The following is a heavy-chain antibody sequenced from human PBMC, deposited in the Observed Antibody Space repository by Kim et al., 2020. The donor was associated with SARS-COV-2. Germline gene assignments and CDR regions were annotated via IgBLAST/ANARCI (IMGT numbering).Heavy chain of an antibody. D-gene: IGHD2-15*01. CDR3: ARGVVVAATAFYYYDGMDV. CDR1: GFTFSSYS. V-gene: IGHV3-48*02. J-gene: IGHJ6*02. CDR2: ISSSSSTI. Sequence: GGSLRLSCAASGFTFSSYSMNWVRQAPGKGLEWVSYISSSSSTIYYADSVKGRFTISRDNAKNSLYLQMNSLRDEDTAVYYCARGVVVAATAFYYYDGMDVWGQGTTVTVSS.